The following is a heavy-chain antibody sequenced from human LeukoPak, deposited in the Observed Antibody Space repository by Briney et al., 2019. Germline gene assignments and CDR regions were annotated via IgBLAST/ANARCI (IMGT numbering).Heavy chain of an antibody. D-gene: IGHD5-12*01. CDR1: GGSISSGVYY. J-gene: IGHJ4*02. CDR2: VYYSGNT. V-gene: IGHV4-31*03. CDR3: ARGRLRRSAPDY. Sequence: SETLSLTCSVSGGSISSGVYYWTWIRQHPGSGLEWIGFVYYSGNTYYNPSLKSRVTISVDTSKNQFSLKVSSMTAADTAVYYCARGRLRRSAPDYWGQGTLVTVSS.